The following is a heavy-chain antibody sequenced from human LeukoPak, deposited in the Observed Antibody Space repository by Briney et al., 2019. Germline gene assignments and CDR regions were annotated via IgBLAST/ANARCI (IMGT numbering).Heavy chain of an antibody. CDR1: GFTFSNDW. CDR2: IKSKTDGGTT. CDR3: TTYNDRDGVDI. Sequence: PGGSLRLSCAASGFTFSNDWMSWVRQAPGKGLEWVGRIKSKTDGGTTDYAAPVKGRFTISRDDSKNTLYLQMNSLKTEDTAVYYCTTYNDRDGVDIWGQGTMVTVSP. D-gene: IGHD1-14*01. V-gene: IGHV3-15*01. J-gene: IGHJ3*02.